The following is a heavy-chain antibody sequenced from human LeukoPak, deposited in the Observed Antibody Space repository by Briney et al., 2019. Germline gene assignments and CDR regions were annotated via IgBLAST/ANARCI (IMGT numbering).Heavy chain of an antibody. CDR3: AREVSS. V-gene: IGHV4-61*02. CDR1: GGSISSGSYY. J-gene: IGHJ5*02. CDR2: IYTSGST. D-gene: IGHD1-14*01. Sequence: PSETLSLTCTVSGGSISSGSYYWRWIRQPAGKGLEWIGRIYTSGSTNYNPSLKSRVTISVDTSKNQFSLKLSSVTAADTAVYYCAREVSSWGQGTLVTVSS.